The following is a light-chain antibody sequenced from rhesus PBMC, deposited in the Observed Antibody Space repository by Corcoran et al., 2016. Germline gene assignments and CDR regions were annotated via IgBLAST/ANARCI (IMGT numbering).Light chain of an antibody. V-gene: IGKV1-74*01. CDR1: ENVNNY. CDR3: QHGYGTPLT. Sequence: DIQMTQSPSSLSASVGDRVTITCRASENVNNYLNWYQQKPGKAPKLLIYKASTLQSGVPSRFSGSGSGTDYTFTMRSLQPEDVATYYCQHGYGTPLTFGGGTKVEIK. CDR2: KAS. J-gene: IGKJ4*01.